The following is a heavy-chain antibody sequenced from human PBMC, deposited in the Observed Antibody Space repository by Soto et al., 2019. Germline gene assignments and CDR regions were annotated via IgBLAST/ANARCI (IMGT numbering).Heavy chain of an antibody. CDR3: ARRYAGNFDY. Sequence: QVQLQESGPGLVKPSETLSLTCTVSGGSISSYYWSWIRQPPGKGLEWIGYIYYSGSTNYNPSPKSRVTTSVDTSKNQFSLKLSSVTAADTAVYYCARRYAGNFDYWGQGTLVTVSS. CDR2: IYYSGST. J-gene: IGHJ4*02. D-gene: IGHD2-8*01. CDR1: GGSISSYY. V-gene: IGHV4-59*01.